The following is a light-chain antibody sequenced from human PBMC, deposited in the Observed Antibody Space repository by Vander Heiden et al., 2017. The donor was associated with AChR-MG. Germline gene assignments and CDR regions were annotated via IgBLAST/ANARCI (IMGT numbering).Light chain of an antibody. CDR2: AAS. Sequence: DIQMTQSPSSLSASVGDRVTITCRASQSISSYLNWYQQKTAKAPKLLIYAASSLQSGVPSRFSSSRSGTDFTLTISSLQPEDYATYYCRQSYSTPPWTFGQGTKVEIK. J-gene: IGKJ1*01. CDR3: RQSYSTPPWT. CDR1: QSISSY. V-gene: IGKV1-39*01.